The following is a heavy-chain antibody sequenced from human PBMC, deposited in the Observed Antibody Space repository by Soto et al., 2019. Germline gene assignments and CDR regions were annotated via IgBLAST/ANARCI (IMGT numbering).Heavy chain of an antibody. CDR3: ASQAVSTVSPNWFDP. Sequence: SETLSLTCTVSGGSISSGGYYWSWIRQHPGKGLEWIGYIYYSGSTYYNPSLKSRVTISVDTSKNQFSLKLSSVTAADTAVYYCASQAVSTVSPNWFDPWGQGTLVTVSS. J-gene: IGHJ5*02. CDR1: GGSISSGGYY. CDR2: IYYSGST. D-gene: IGHD4-4*01. V-gene: IGHV4-31*03.